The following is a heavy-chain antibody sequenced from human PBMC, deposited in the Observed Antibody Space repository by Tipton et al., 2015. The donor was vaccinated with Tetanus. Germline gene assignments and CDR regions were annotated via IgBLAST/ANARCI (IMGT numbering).Heavy chain of an antibody. Sequence: QLVQSGAEVKKPGASVKVSCKASGYTFTSYGISWVRQAPGQGLEWMGWISAYNGNTNYAQKLQGRVTMTTDTSTSTAYMELRSLRSDDTAVYYCAREVSIVVVPAAIERYYYYGMDVWGQGTTVTASS. D-gene: IGHD2-2*02. J-gene: IGHJ6*02. CDR3: AREVSIVVVPAAIERYYYYGMDV. CDR1: GYTFTSYG. CDR2: ISAYNGNT. V-gene: IGHV1-18*01.